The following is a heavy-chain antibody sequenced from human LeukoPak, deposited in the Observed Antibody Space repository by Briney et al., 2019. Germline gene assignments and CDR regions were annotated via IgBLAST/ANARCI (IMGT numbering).Heavy chain of an antibody. CDR3: AREYIEWRVLFDY. Sequence: PGGSLRLSCAVSPFPLSSYWMSWVRQAPGKGLEWVVNIKSDGSEKHYVDSVKGRFTISRDNAKNSLYLQMNSLRVEDTAVYYCAREYIEWRVLFDYWGQGTLVTVSS. CDR1: PFPLSSYW. V-gene: IGHV3-7*01. D-gene: IGHD1-1*01. J-gene: IGHJ4*02. CDR2: IKSDGSEK.